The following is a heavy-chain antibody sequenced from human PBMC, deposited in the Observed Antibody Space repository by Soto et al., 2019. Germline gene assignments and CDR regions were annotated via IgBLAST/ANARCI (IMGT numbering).Heavy chain of an antibody. CDR3: ARDFLPLRSRSYYYYYYMDV. CDR2: IWYDGSNK. Sequence: GGSLRLSCAASGFTFSSYGMHWVRQAPGKGLEWVAVIWYDGSNKYYADSVKGRFTISRDNSKNTLYLQMNSLRAEDTAVHYCARDFLPLRSRSYYYYYYMDVWGKGTTVTVSS. CDR1: GFTFSSYG. D-gene: IGHD4-17*01. V-gene: IGHV3-33*01. J-gene: IGHJ6*03.